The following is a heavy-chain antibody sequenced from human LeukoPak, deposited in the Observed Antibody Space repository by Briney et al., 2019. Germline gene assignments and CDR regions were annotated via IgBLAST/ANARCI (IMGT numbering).Heavy chain of an antibody. CDR2: IKQDGSEK. CDR1: GFTFSSYW. V-gene: IGHV3-7*01. Sequence: GGSLRLSCAASGFTFSSYWMSWVRQAPGKGLEWVANIKQDGSEKYYVDSVKGRFTISRDNAKNSLYLQMNSLRAEDTAVYYCARDGRKAIVVVVAAKGDFDYWGQGTLVTVSS. D-gene: IGHD2-15*01. CDR3: ARDGRKAIVVVVAAKGDFDY. J-gene: IGHJ4*02.